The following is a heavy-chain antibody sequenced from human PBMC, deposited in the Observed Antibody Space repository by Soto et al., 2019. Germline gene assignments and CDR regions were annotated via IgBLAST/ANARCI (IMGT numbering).Heavy chain of an antibody. V-gene: IGHV1-3*01. CDR2: INAGNGNT. D-gene: IGHD3-16*01. CDR3: ARDQGRNSLEENWFDP. Sequence: QVQLVQSGAEVKKPGASVKVSCKASGYTFTSYAMHWVRQAPGQRLEWMGWINAGNGNTKYSQKFQGRVTITRDTSASTAYMELSSLRSEDTAVYYCARDQGRNSLEENWFDPWGQGTLVTVSS. J-gene: IGHJ5*02. CDR1: GYTFTSYA.